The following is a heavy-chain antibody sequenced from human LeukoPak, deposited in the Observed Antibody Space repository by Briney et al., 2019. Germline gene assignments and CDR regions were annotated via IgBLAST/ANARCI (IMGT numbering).Heavy chain of an antibody. D-gene: IGHD1-26*01. CDR3: ARVRGGNNYHFDY. V-gene: IGHV1-2*02. CDR1: GYTFTSYG. Sequence: ASVKVSCKASGYTFTSYGISWVRQAPGQGLEWMGWINPYSGGTNYAQNFQGRVTMTRDTSISTGYMELSRLGSDDTAVYYCARVRGGNNYHFDYWGQGTLVTVSS. CDR2: INPYSGGT. J-gene: IGHJ4*02.